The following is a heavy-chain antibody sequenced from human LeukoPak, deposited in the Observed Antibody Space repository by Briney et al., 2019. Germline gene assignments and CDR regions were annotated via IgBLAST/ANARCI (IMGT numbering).Heavy chain of an antibody. J-gene: IGHJ5*02. CDR2: ISSSSSTI. V-gene: IGHV3-48*01. Sequence: GGSLRLSCAASGFTFSSYSMNWFRQAPGRGLEWVSYISSSSSTIYYADSVKGRFTISRDNAKNSLYLQMNSLRAEDTAVYYCARSYWANWFDPWGQGTLVTVSS. D-gene: IGHD2-21*01. CDR3: ARSYWANWFDP. CDR1: GFTFSSYS.